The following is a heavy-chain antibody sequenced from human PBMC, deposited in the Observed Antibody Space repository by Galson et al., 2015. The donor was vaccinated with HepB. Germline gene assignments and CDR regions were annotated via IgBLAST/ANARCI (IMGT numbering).Heavy chain of an antibody. V-gene: IGHV3-30*04. J-gene: IGHJ6*02. CDR1: GFTFSSYA. CDR3: ASGTYSSSPFGMDV. D-gene: IGHD6-13*01. Sequence: SLRLSCAASGFTFSSYAMHWVRQAPGKGLEWVAVISYDGSNKYYADSVKGRFTISRDNSKNTLYLQMNSLRAEDTAVYYCASGTYSSSPFGMDVWGQGTTVTVSS. CDR2: ISYDGSNK.